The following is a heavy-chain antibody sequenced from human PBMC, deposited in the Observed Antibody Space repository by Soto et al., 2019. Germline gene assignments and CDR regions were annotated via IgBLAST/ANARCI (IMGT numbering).Heavy chain of an antibody. D-gene: IGHD2-15*01. V-gene: IGHV4-34*01. CDR1: GRSFRGYY. Sequence: SETLSLTCAVYGRSFRGYYWSWIRQPPGKGLEGSGEINHSGSTNYNPSLKSRVTISVDTSKNQFSLKLSSVTAADTAVYYCARGYPGIVATISYCSGGSCYFDYWGQGTLVTVSS. J-gene: IGHJ4*02. CDR3: ARGYPGIVATISYCSGGSCYFDY. CDR2: INHSGST.